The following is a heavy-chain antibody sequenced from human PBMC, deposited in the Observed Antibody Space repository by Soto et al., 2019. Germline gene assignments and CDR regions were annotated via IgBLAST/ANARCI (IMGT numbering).Heavy chain of an antibody. D-gene: IGHD2-8*02. CDR2: ISPDGSTT. J-gene: IGHJ5*01. Sequence: EVQLVESGGGLVQPGGSLRLSCAASGFTFSSYWMGWVRQAPGKGLVWVSRISPDGSTTFYADSVKGRCTFSRANAKPALYLHMTTLSAEDRVVYYCATAPGCVAWGHGMLVTV. CDR1: GFTFSSYW. V-gene: IGHV3-74*01. CDR3: ATAPGCVA.